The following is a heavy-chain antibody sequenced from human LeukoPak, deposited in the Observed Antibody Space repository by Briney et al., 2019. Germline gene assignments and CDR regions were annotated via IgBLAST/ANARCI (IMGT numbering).Heavy chain of an antibody. D-gene: IGHD6-25*01. V-gene: IGHV5-51*01. CDR3: ARQRGYSSASYENDAFDI. Sequence: GESLKISCKASGYDFANSWIGWVRQMPGKGLEWMGISYPGDSDTRYSSSFQGQVTISADKSISTAYLHWSSLKASDTAIYYCARQRGYSSASYENDAFDIWGQGTMVTVSS. CDR1: GYDFANSW. J-gene: IGHJ3*02. CDR2: SYPGDSDT.